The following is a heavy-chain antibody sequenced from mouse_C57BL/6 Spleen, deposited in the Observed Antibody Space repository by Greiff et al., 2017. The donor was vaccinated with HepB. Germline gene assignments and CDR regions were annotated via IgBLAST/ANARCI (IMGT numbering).Heavy chain of an antibody. CDR3: ARYHGNFYAMDY. V-gene: IGHV7-3*01. Sequence: EVQVVESGGGLVQPGGSLSLSCAASGFTFTDYYMSWVRQPPGKALEWLGFIRNKANGYTTEYSASVKGRFTISRDNSQSILYLQMNALRAEDSATYYCARYHGNFYAMDYWGQGTSVTVSS. D-gene: IGHD2-1*01. CDR1: GFTFTDYY. CDR2: IRNKANGYTT. J-gene: IGHJ4*01.